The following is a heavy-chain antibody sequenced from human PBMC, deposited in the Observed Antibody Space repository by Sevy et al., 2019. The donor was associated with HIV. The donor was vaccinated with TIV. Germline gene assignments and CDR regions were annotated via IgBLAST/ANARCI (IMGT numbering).Heavy chain of an antibody. CDR3: ARDDHWAFDY. J-gene: IGHJ4*01. D-gene: IGHD7-27*01. Sequence: GGSLRLSCVTSGFSFSSYSMNWVRQAPGKGLEWVSYISSSSGTISYADSVKGRLTISRDNAKNSLFLQMNSLRAEDTAVYYCARDDHWAFDYWGHGALVTAPQ. CDR1: GFSFSSYS. V-gene: IGHV3-48*01. CDR2: ISSSSGTI.